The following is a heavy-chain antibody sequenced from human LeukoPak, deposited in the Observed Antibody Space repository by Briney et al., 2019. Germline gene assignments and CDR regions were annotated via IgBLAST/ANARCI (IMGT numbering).Heavy chain of an antibody. CDR3: ARAVGQLVGAFDI. Sequence: PSETLSLTCAVYGGSFSGYYWSWIRQPPGKGLEWIGEINHSGSTNYNPSLKSRVTISVDTSKNQFSLKLSSVTAADTAVYYCARAVGQLVGAFDIWGQGTTVTVSS. CDR1: GGSFSGYY. D-gene: IGHD6-6*01. J-gene: IGHJ3*02. CDR2: INHSGST. V-gene: IGHV4-34*01.